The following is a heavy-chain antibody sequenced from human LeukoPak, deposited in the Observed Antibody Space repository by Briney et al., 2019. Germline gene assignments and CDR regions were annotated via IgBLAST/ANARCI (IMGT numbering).Heavy chain of an antibody. J-gene: IGHJ4*02. Sequence: GGSLRLSCAASGFTFSSFAMTWVRQAPGKGLEWVSGISGSGDNTYYADSVKGRFTISRDNSKNTLYVQVNSLGTEDTAAYYCAKGSYYDSSGSFYFDYWGQGTLVTVSS. CDR3: AKGSYYDSSGSFYFDY. CDR2: ISGSGDNT. D-gene: IGHD3-22*01. V-gene: IGHV3-23*01. CDR1: GFTFSSFA.